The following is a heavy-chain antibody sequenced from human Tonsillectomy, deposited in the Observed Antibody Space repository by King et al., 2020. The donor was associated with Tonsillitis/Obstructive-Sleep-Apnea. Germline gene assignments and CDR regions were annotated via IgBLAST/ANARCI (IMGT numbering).Heavy chain of an antibody. D-gene: IGHD2-2*01. CDR2: IYHSGST. Sequence: QLQESGPGLVKPSGTLSLTCAVSGGSISSSNWWSWVRQPPGKGLEWIGEIYHSGSTNYNPSLKSRVTISVDKSKNQFSLKLSSVTAADTAVDYCARLLVVVPAAMQFDYWGQGTLVTVSS. CDR3: ARLLVVVPAAMQFDY. J-gene: IGHJ4*02. CDR1: GGSISSSNW. V-gene: IGHV4-4*02.